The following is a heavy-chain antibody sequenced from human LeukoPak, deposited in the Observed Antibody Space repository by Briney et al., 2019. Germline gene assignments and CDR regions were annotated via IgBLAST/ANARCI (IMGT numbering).Heavy chain of an antibody. CDR3: AREEFRAARIHDY. CDR2: IIPILGRA. J-gene: IGHJ4*02. D-gene: IGHD6-6*01. Sequence: SVKVSCKASGGTFSSYAISWVRQAPGQGLEWMGRIIPILGRANYAQKFQGRVTITADKSTSTAYMELRSLRSEDPAVYYCAREEFRAARIHDYWGQGTLVTVSS. V-gene: IGHV1-69*04. CDR1: GGTFSSYA.